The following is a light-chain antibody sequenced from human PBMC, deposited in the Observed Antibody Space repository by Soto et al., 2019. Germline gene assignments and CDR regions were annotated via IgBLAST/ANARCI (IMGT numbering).Light chain of an antibody. CDR3: QQYYSTPPT. CDR2: WSS. J-gene: IGKJ4*01. Sequence: DIVMTQSPDSLAVSLGERATINCKSSQSVLYSSNNKNYLAWYQQKPGQPPKLLIYWSSTRESGVPDRFSGSGSGTDFPLTISSLQAEDVAVYYCQQYYSTPPTLGGGTRVEIK. CDR1: QSVLYSSNNKNY. V-gene: IGKV4-1*01.